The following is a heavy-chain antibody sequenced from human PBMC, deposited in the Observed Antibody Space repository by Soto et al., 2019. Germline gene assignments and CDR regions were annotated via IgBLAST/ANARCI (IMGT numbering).Heavy chain of an antibody. Sequence: LRLSCAASGFTFSSYAMSWVRQAPGKGLEWVSAISGSGGSTYYADSVKGRFTISRDNSKNTLYLQMNSLRAEDTAVYYCASSLYSSGWYVDYWGQGTLVTVPQ. J-gene: IGHJ4*02. CDR3: ASSLYSSGWYVDY. CDR1: GFTFSSYA. CDR2: ISGSGGST. D-gene: IGHD6-19*01. V-gene: IGHV3-23*01.